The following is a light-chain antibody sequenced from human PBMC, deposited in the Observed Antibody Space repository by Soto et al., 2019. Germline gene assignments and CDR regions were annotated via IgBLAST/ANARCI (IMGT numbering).Light chain of an antibody. CDR3: QQYGASPYS. V-gene: IGKV3-20*01. Sequence: EIVLTQSPVTLSLSPGERATLSCRASESVNSAYLAWYQHRPAQAPRLLIYGASSRATGVPDRFSGSGSGTEFTLTITRLEPADFAVYFCQQYGASPYSFGQGTKLEI. CDR1: ESVNSAY. J-gene: IGKJ2*01. CDR2: GAS.